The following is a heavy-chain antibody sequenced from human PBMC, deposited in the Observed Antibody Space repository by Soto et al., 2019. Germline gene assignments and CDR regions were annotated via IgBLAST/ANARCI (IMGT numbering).Heavy chain of an antibody. Sequence: SETLSLTCGVSGDSISSSNYYWAWIRQPPGKGLEWIGSIYHSGSTYYNPSLQSRGTISVDTSKKQFSLKLSSVTAADTALYYCAGGSTLIVVSNVEYWGQGTQVTVS. CDR2: IYHSGST. V-gene: IGHV4-39*01. CDR1: GDSISSSNYY. CDR3: AGGSTLIVVSNVEY. J-gene: IGHJ4*02. D-gene: IGHD3-22*01.